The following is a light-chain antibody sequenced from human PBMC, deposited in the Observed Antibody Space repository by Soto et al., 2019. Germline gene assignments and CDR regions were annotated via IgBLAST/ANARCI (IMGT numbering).Light chain of an antibody. CDR1: QSISSW. J-gene: IGKJ1*01. CDR3: QQYNAYSRT. CDR2: QAS. Sequence: DIQLTQSPSTLSASVGDRVTITCRASQSISSWLAWYQQKPGKAPRLLIFQASSLESGVPSRFSGSGSGTEFTLTITSLQPDDFATYYCQQYNAYSRTFGQGTKVEIK. V-gene: IGKV1-5*03.